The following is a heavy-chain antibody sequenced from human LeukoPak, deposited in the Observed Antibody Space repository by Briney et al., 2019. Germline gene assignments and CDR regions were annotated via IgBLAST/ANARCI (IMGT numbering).Heavy chain of an antibody. CDR2: ISSNGGST. CDR3: ARVRLSGSYFFDY. D-gene: IGHD1-26*01. J-gene: IGHJ4*02. Sequence: PGXXLXLSCAASGFTFSSYAMHWVRQAPGKGLEYVSAISSNGGSTYYANSVKSRFTISRDNSKNTLYLQMGSLRAEDMAVYYCARVRLSGSYFFDYWGQGTLVTVSS. CDR1: GFTFSSYA. V-gene: IGHV3-64*01.